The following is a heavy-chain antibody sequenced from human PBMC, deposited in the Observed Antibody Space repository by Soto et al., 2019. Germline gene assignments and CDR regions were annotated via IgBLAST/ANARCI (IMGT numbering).Heavy chain of an antibody. CDR3: VIDRKWLVSADF. Sequence: ASLKVSCKASGYTFTSYGISWVRQAPGQGLEWMGWISAYNGNTNYAQKLQGRVTMTTDTSTSTAYMELRSLRSDDTAVYYCVIDRKWLVSADFWCQRIMVTVS. V-gene: IGHV1-18*01. J-gene: IGHJ3*01. CDR1: GYTFTSYG. CDR2: ISAYNGNT. D-gene: IGHD6-19*01.